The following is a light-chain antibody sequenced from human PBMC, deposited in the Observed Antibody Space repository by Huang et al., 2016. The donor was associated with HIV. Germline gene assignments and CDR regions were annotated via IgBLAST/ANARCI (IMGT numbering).Light chain of an antibody. CDR2: DGS. Sequence: IVLTQSPATLSLSPGERATLSCRASQGVSNYLAWYQHKPGQAPRLLIYDGSNRATGIPPRISGSGSGTDFTLTISNLEPEDFAVYYCQQRSDWPLTFGGGTTVEIK. CDR3: QQRSDWPLT. CDR1: QGVSNY. J-gene: IGKJ4*01. V-gene: IGKV3-11*01.